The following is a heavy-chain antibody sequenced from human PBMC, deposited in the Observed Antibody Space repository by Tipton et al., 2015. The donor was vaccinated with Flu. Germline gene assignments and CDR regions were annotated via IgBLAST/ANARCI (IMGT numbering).Heavy chain of an antibody. J-gene: IGHJ3*02. Sequence: TLSLTCTVSGGSISSGSYYWSWIRQPAGKGLEWIGRIYTSGSTNYNPSLKSRVTISVDTSKNQFSLKLSSVTAADTAVYYCARAFPGGDDALDIWGQGTMVTVSS. CDR2: IYTSGST. CDR3: ARAFPGGDDALDI. D-gene: IGHD2-21*01. V-gene: IGHV4-61*02. CDR1: GGSISSGSYY.